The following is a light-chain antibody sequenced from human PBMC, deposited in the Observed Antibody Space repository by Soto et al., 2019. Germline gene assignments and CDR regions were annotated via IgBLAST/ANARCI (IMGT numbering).Light chain of an antibody. CDR2: EVS. CDR1: SSDVGGYNY. Sequence: QSALTQPPSASGSPGQSVTISCTGTSSDVGGYNYVSWYQQHPGKAPKLMIYEVSKRPSGVPDRFSGSKSGNTASLTVSGLQPEDEADYYCSSYAGSNIGVFGTGTKLTVL. J-gene: IGLJ1*01. V-gene: IGLV2-8*01. CDR3: SSYAGSNIGV.